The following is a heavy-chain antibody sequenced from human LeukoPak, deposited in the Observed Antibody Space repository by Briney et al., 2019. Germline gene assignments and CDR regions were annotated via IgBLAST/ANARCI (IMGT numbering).Heavy chain of an antibody. CDR1: GFTFSSYS. Sequence: TPGGSLRLSCAASGFTFSSYSMNWVRQAPGKGLEWVSSISSSSSYIYYADSVKGRFTISKDNAKNSLYLQMNSLRAEDTAVYYCASFYGSGSYRRLDVWGQGTTVTVSS. CDR3: ASFYGSGSYRRLDV. CDR2: ISSSSSYI. J-gene: IGHJ6*02. D-gene: IGHD3-10*01. V-gene: IGHV3-21*01.